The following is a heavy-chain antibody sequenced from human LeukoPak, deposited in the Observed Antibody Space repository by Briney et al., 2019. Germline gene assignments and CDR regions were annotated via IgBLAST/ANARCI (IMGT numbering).Heavy chain of an antibody. CDR3: ARRGGGSGWYAAYYYYGMDV. J-gene: IGHJ6*02. V-gene: IGHV4-39*01. CDR1: GGSISSSSYY. CDR2: IYYSGST. Sequence: PSQTLSLTCTVSGGSISSSSYYWGWIRQSPGKGLEWIGSIYYSGSTYYNPSLKSRVTISVDTSKNQFSLKLSSVTAADTAVYYCARRGGGSGWYAAYYYYGMDVWGQGTTVTVSS. D-gene: IGHD6-19*01.